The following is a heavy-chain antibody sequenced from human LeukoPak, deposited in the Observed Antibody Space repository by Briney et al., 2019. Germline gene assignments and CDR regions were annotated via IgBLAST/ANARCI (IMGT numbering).Heavy chain of an antibody. Sequence: PGGSLRLSYAASGFTFNTYAIYWVRQAPGKGLEWVSGICGSGGCTYYADSVKGRFTISRDNSKNTVYLQMNSLTADDTAVYYCAKTTVGYSSGRYPGWPADCWGQGTLVTVSP. J-gene: IGHJ4*02. CDR3: AKTTVGYSSGRYPGWPADC. CDR1: GFTFNTYA. D-gene: IGHD6-19*01. CDR2: ICGSGGCT. V-gene: IGHV3-23*01.